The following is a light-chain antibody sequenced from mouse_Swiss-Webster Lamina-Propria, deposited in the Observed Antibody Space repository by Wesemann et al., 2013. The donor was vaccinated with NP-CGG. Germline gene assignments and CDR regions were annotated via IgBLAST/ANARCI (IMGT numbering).Light chain of an antibody. J-gene: IGKJ4*01. V-gene: IGKV6-23*01. CDR1: QDVSTA. CDR2: WAS. Sequence: DIVMTQSHKFMSTSVGDRVSITCKASQDVSTAVAWYQQKPGQSPKLLIYWASTRHTGVPDRFTGSGSGTDFTLTISNVQSEDLADYFCQQYSSYPTFGSGTKLEIK. CDR3: QQYSSYPT.